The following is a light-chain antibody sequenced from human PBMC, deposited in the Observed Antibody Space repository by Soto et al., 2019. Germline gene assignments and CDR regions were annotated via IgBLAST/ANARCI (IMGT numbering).Light chain of an antibody. J-gene: IGKJ4*01. CDR2: DAS. CDR1: QSVTSN. Sequence: EIVMTQSPATLSVSPGESATLSCRASQSVTSNLAWYQQKPGQPPRLYIYDASTRATGIPARFSGSGSGTEFTLTISRLQSEDFAVYYCQQYNDWPLTFGGGSKVEI. V-gene: IGKV3-15*01. CDR3: QQYNDWPLT.